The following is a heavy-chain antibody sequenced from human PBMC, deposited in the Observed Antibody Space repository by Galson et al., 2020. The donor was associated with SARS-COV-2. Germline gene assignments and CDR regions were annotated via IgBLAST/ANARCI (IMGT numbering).Heavy chain of an antibody. CDR2: ISSDGRNE. CDR3: ARDQAGCSGSGCQTSFDH. Sequence: GGSLRLSCAASGFTFRYYAMHWVRQAPGKGLEWVALISSDGRNEYYEDSVKGRFTISRDISKNTLYLQMNSLRTEDSAVYYCARDQAGCSGSGCQTSFDHWGQGTLVTVSS. V-gene: IGHV3-30*04. J-gene: IGHJ4*02. CDR1: GFTFRYYA. D-gene: IGHD1-26*01.